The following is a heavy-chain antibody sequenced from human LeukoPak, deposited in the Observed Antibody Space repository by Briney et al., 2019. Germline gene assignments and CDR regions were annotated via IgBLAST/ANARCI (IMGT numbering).Heavy chain of an antibody. CDR3: ATSDPANYYYYMDV. Sequence: ASVKVSCKASGYTFTSYDINWVRQATGRGLEWMGWMNPNSGNTGYAQKFQGRVTMTRNTSISTAYMELSSLRSEDTAVYYCATSDPANYYYYMDVWGKGTTVTISS. J-gene: IGHJ6*03. CDR2: MNPNSGNT. CDR1: GYTFTSYD. V-gene: IGHV1-8*01. D-gene: IGHD2-2*01.